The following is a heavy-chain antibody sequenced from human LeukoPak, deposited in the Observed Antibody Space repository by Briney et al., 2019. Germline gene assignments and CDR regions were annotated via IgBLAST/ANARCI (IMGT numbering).Heavy chain of an antibody. CDR2: ISAYNGET. CDR3: ARPLTHYYDSSGRYVFGV. D-gene: IGHD3-22*01. CDR1: GYRVSIYG. J-gene: IGHJ3*01. V-gene: IGHV1-18*01. Sequence: ASAKVSCTASGYRVSIYGIGWVRQAAGQGQEWMGWISAYNGETNSAQKFQGRVTMTTDTSTSTPYMELRSLRSDDTAVYYYARPLTHYYDSSGRYVFGVWGQGTLVIVSS.